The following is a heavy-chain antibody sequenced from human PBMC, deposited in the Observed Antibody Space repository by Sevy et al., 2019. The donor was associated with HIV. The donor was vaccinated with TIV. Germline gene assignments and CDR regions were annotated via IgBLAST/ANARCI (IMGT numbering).Heavy chain of an antibody. J-gene: IGHJ4*02. CDR1: GDSVSSNSAA. V-gene: IGHV6-1*01. CDR2: TYYRSKWYN. Sequence: SQTLSLTCAISGDSVSSNSAAWNWIRQSPSRGLEWLGRTYYRSKWYNDYAVSVKSRISINPDTPKNQFSLQLNSVTPEDTAVDYCARGDIVATGGFDYWGQGTLVTVSS. CDR3: ARGDIVATGGFDY. D-gene: IGHD5-12*01.